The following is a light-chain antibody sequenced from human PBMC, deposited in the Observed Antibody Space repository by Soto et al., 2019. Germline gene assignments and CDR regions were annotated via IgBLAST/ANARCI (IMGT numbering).Light chain of an antibody. CDR2: DAS. J-gene: IGKJ4*01. CDR1: QSVTIK. CDR3: QHRANWPLT. V-gene: IGKV3-11*01. Sequence: EIVLTQSPAILSLSPGERATLSCRASQSVTIKLAWYQQKPGQPPRLLIYDASTRATGTPARYSGSGYGTDFTLSISRQESEDFALYFCQHRANWPLTFGGGTKVEI.